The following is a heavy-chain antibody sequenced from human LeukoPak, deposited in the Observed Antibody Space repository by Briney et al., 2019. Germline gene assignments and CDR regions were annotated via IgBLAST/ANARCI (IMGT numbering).Heavy chain of an antibody. CDR1: GGSIRNDF. J-gene: IGHJ6*03. CDR2: IHYSGST. V-gene: IGHV4-59*01. CDR3: ARVSPSFNYFYYMDV. Sequence: SETLSLTCTLSGGSIRNDFWSWIRQPPGKGLEWIGYIHYSGSTNYNPSLKSRVTLSVDTSKNQFSLKLTSVTTADTAVYYCARVSPSFNYFYYMDVWGKGTTVTISS.